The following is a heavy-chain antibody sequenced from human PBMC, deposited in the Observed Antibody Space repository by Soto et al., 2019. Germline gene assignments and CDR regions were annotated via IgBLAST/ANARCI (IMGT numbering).Heavy chain of an antibody. Sequence: QVQLVQSGAEVKKPGTSMKVSCKTSGVSFNNNGIGWVRQAPGHGLEWMGGVSPPSRTSNYARKFQGRISITADASTGTVNMELSSLTSEDTAQYYCARVLYYGSGSYSPYGMDVWGQGTTVTVSS. CDR1: GVSFNNNG. V-gene: IGHV1-69*01. J-gene: IGHJ6*02. D-gene: IGHD3-10*01. CDR2: VSPPSRTS. CDR3: ARVLYYGSGSYSPYGMDV.